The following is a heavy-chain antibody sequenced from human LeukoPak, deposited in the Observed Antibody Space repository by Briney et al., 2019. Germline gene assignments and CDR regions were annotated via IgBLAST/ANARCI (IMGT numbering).Heavy chain of an antibody. CDR2: ISSSGTYV. CDR1: GFTFGSYS. D-gene: IGHD3-9*01. V-gene: IGHV3-21*01. Sequence: GSLRLSCAASGFTFGSYSMNWVRQAPGKGLEWVSSISSSGTYVYYADSVKGRFTISRDNAKNSLSLQMNSLRADDAAVYYCARASSKQLAGYLPDGFDIWGQGTMVTVSS. CDR3: ARASSKQLAGYLPDGFDI. J-gene: IGHJ3*02.